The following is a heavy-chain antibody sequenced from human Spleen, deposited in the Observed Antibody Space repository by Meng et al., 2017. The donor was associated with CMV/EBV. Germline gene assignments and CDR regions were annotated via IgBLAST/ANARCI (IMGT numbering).Heavy chain of an antibody. CDR2: ISHAGGNK. D-gene: IGHD2-2*02. CDR1: GFTFSGYA. V-gene: IGHV3-30*04. J-gene: IGHJ4*02. Sequence: GGSLRLSCAASGFTFSGYAMHWVRQTPGKGLENVASISHAGGNKFYADSVKGRFTIYRDNARNTLFLQMNSLRAEDTAVYYCSRDNQGFCSTSNCYTLDYWGQGTLVTVSS. CDR3: SRDNQGFCSTSNCYTLDY.